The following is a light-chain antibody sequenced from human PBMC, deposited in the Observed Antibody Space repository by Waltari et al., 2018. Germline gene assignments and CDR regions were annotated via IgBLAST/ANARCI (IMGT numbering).Light chain of an antibody. V-gene: IGKV1-39*01. CDR2: ASS. Sequence: DVQMTQSPFSLSASLGDRVTITCRAGQSISSYLNWYQQKPGMAPKLLIYASSTLQTGVPSRFSGSGSGTDFTLTISSLQPEDFATYYCQQSFTTPLTFGGGTKVEIK. J-gene: IGKJ4*01. CDR3: QQSFTTPLT. CDR1: QSISSY.